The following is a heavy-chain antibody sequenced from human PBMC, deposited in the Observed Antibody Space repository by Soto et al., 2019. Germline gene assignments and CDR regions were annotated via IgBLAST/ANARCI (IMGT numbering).Heavy chain of an antibody. D-gene: IGHD3-10*01. CDR3: ATGRINMIRGVFYYGLDV. Sequence: QEQLEQSGAEVKKPGASVKVSCKASGYTFTKYDFNWVRQATGQGLEWMGWVNPISGNTETAQNFQGRVSLTMNTSTSTAFMELSSLRSGDTAVYYCATGRINMIRGVFYYGLDVWGHGTTLTVSS. CDR1: GYTFTKYD. V-gene: IGHV1-8*01. J-gene: IGHJ6*02. CDR2: VNPISGNT.